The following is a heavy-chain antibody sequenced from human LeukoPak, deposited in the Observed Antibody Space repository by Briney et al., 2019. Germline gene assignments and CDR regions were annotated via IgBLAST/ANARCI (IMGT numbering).Heavy chain of an antibody. CDR2: IYQSGST. V-gene: IGHV4-39*07. CDR3: ARVRNYAAGYPDC. CDR1: GGSISSSSYY. D-gene: IGHD1-7*01. Sequence: SETLSLTCTVSGGSISSSSYYWGWIRQPPGKGLEWLGTIYQSGSTNYNPSLRSRISISVDTSRNQFSLTLRSVTAADTALYYCARVRNYAAGYPDCWGQGTLVTVSS. J-gene: IGHJ4*01.